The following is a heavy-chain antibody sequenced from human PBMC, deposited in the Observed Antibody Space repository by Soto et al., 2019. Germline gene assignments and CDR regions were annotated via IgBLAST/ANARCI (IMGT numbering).Heavy chain of an antibody. D-gene: IGHD6-6*01. CDR3: ARVFIAARRTYYFDY. CDR1: GGSISSGGYS. J-gene: IGHJ4*02. Sequence: SETLSLTCAVSGGSISSGGYSWSWIRQPPGKGLEWIGYIYHSGSTYYNPSLKSRVTISVDRSKNQFSLKLSSVTAADTAVYYCARVFIAARRTYYFDYWGQGTLVTVSS. CDR2: IYHSGST. V-gene: IGHV4-30-2*01.